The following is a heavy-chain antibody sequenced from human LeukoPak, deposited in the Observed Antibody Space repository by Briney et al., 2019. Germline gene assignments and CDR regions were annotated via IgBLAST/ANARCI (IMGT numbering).Heavy chain of an antibody. D-gene: IGHD5-12*01. V-gene: IGHV4-34*01. CDR2: INHSGST. J-gene: IGHJ4*02. CDR3: ARGLSGYSGYDLFDY. CDR1: GGSFSVYY. Sequence: SETLSLTCAVYGGSFSVYYWSWIRQPPGKGLEWIGEINHSGSTNYNPSLKSRVTISVDTSKNQFSLKLSSVTAADTAVYYCARGLSGYSGYDLFDYWGQGTLVTVSS.